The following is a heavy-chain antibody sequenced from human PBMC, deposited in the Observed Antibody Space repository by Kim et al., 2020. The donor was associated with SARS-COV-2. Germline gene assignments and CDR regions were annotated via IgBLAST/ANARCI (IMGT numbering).Heavy chain of an antibody. D-gene: IGHD6-13*01. J-gene: IGHJ4*02. CDR3: AKDINRGEASAGTS. CDR2: ISGDGSRR. Sequence: GGSLTLSCAASGFTFHDYAMHWVRQAPGKGLEWVSFISGDGSRRDYGDSVKGRFTISRDNSKNSLYLQLNSLRTEDTALYYCAKDINRGEASAGTSWGQGTLVTVSS. CDR1: GFTFHDYA. V-gene: IGHV3-43*02.